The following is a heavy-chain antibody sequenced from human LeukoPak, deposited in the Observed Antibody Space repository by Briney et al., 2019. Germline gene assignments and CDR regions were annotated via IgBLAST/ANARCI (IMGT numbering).Heavy chain of an antibody. V-gene: IGHV3-23*01. D-gene: IGHD3-22*01. CDR1: GFTFSSYS. CDR2: ISGSGGSK. CDR3: AKYYYESSGYYNYYYYMDV. Sequence: GGSLRLSCAASGFTFSSYSMNWVRQAPGKGLEWVSAISGSGGSKYYADSVKGRFTISRDNSKNTLFLQMNSLRAEDTVVYYCAKYYYESSGYYNYYYYMDVWGKGTTVTISS. J-gene: IGHJ6*03.